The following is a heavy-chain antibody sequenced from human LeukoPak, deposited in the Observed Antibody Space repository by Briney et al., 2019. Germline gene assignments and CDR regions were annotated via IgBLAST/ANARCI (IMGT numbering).Heavy chain of an antibody. J-gene: IGHJ6*03. CDR1: GGTFSNYT. CDR2: IIPIFGTA. Sequence: SVKVSCKASGGTFSNYTISWVRQAPGQGLEWMGGIIPIFGTANYAQKFQGRVTITADESTSTAYMELSSLRSEGTAVYYCARDGGRGYYYYMDVWGKGTTVTISS. V-gene: IGHV1-69*13. CDR3: ARDGGRGYYYYMDV.